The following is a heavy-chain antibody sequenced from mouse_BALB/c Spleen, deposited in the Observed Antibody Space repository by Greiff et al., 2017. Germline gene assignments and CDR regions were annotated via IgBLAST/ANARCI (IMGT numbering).Heavy chain of an antibody. V-gene: IGHV1-14*01. J-gene: IGHJ3*01. Sequence: EVQLQQSGPELVKPGASVKMSCKASGYTFTSYVMHWVKQKPGQGLEWIGYINPYNDGTKYNEKFKGKATLTSDKSSSTAYMELSSLTSEDSAVYYCTSGGYGNYLWFAYWGQGTLVTVSA. CDR1: GYTFTSYV. CDR2: INPYNDGT. CDR3: TSGGYGNYLWFAY. D-gene: IGHD2-10*02.